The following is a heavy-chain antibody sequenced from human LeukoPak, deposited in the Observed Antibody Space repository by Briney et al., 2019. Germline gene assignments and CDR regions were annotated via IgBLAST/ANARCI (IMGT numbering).Heavy chain of an antibody. D-gene: IGHD3-22*01. V-gene: IGHV3-23*01. Sequence: PGGSLRVSCAASGFTFSSYAMSWVRQAPGKGLEWVSAISGSGGSTYYADSVKGRFTISRDNSKNTLYLQMNSLRAEDTAVYYCAKTKAEKLSITMIVVVITPYFDYWGQGTLVTVSS. J-gene: IGHJ4*02. CDR2: ISGSGGST. CDR1: GFTFSSYA. CDR3: AKTKAEKLSITMIVVVITPYFDY.